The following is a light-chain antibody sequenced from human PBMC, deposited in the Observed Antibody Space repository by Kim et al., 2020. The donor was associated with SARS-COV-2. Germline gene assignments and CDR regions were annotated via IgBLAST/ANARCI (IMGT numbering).Light chain of an antibody. V-gene: IGLV7-46*01. Sequence: GGTFTPTLGSSTVPVTSGHYPYWFQQKPGQAPRTLIYDTNNKQSWTPARFSGSLLGGKAALTLSAAQPEDEADYYCLLSYSGGRPRFGGGTQLTVL. CDR3: LLSYSGGRPR. J-gene: IGLJ7*01. CDR2: DTN. CDR1: TVPVTSGHY.